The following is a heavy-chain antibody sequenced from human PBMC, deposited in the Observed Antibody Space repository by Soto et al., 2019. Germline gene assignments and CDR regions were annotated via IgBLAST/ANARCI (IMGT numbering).Heavy chain of an antibody. CDR3: ASGKDRFWSGYYAFDY. CDR1: GYTFTSYG. Sequence: GASVKVSCKASGYTFTSYGISWVRQAPGQGLEWMGWISAYNGNTNYAQKLQGRVTMTTDTSTSTAYMELRSLRSDDTAVYYCASGKDRFWSGYYAFDYWGQGTLVTVSS. CDR2: ISAYNGNT. J-gene: IGHJ4*02. D-gene: IGHD3-3*01. V-gene: IGHV1-18*01.